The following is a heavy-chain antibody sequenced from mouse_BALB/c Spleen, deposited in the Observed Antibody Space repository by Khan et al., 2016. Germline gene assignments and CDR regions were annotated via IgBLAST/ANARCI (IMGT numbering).Heavy chain of an antibody. CDR3: ARDGWGYYAMDY. Sequence: VQLQESGPGLVAPSQSLSITCTVSGFSIIAYGVNWVRQPPGKGLEWLGMIWGDGSTDYNSALKSRLNITKDNYKSQVFLKMNSLQTDDTAKYXCARDGWGYYAMDYWGQGTSVTVSS. CDR2: IWGDGST. CDR1: GFSIIAYG. D-gene: IGHD2-2*01. V-gene: IGHV2-6-7*01. J-gene: IGHJ4*01.